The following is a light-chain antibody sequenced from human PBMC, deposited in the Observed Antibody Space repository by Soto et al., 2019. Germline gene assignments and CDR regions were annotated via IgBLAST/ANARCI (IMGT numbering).Light chain of an antibody. J-gene: IGKJ4*01. CDR1: QSVKSY. V-gene: IGKV3-11*01. Sequence: EVVLTQTPATLSLSPGERATLSCRASQSVKSYLVWYQQKPGQTPRLLIYDASNRATGIPARFSGSGSETDFTLTISSLEPADFAVYYCQQRRTWPLTFGGGTRVEIK. CDR3: QQRRTWPLT. CDR2: DAS.